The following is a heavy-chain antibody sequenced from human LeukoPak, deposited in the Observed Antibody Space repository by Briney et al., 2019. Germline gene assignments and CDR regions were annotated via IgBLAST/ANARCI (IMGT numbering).Heavy chain of an antibody. J-gene: IGHJ5*02. V-gene: IGHV1-18*01. CDR2: INAKNGNT. CDR1: GFTFNDYG. Sequence: SVKVPCKASGFTFNDYGISWVRQAPGQGLAWMEWINAKNGNTNYVQKFQGRVTMTTDTSMTTAYMELRSLRYDDTAVYYCATTKSAMVTCFDPWGQGTLVTVSS. D-gene: IGHD5-18*01. CDR3: ATTKSAMVTCFDP.